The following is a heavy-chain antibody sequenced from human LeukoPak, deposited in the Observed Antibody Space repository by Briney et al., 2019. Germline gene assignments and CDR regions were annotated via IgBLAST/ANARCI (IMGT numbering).Heavy chain of an antibody. CDR2: INHSGST. D-gene: IGHD6-13*01. CDR3: ARGLAAGTEYYYYGMDV. V-gene: IGHV4-34*01. Sequence: SETLSLTCAVYGGSFSRYYWSWIRQPPGKGLEWIGEINHSGSTNYNPSLKSRVTISVDTSKNQFSLKLSSVTAADTAVYYCARGLAAGTEYYYYGMDVWGQGTTVTVSS. J-gene: IGHJ6*02. CDR1: GGSFSRYY.